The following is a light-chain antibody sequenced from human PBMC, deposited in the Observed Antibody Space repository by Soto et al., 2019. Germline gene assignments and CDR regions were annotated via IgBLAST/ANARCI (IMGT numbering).Light chain of an antibody. CDR2: GAS. CDR3: QQYGISPPCT. CDR1: QSVSSSY. V-gene: IGKV3-20*01. J-gene: IGKJ2*02. Sequence: EIGLTQSQGTLSLSPGERATLSCRASQSVSSSYLAWYQQKPGQAPRLLIYGASSRATGIPDRFSGSGSGTDFTLTISRLEPEDFAVYYCQQYGISPPCTFGQGTKLEIK.